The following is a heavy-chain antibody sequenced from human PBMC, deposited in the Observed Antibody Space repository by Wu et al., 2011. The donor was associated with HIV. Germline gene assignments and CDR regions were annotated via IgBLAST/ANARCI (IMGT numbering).Heavy chain of an antibody. J-gene: IGHJ4*02. Sequence: EWMGWMNPNSGNTGYAQKFQGRVTMTRDTSISTAYMELSRLRSDDTAVYYCAKAVAVNLFDYWGQGTLVTVSS. CDR2: MNPNSGNT. CDR3: AKAVAVNLFDY. V-gene: IGHV1-2*02. D-gene: IGHD6-19*01.